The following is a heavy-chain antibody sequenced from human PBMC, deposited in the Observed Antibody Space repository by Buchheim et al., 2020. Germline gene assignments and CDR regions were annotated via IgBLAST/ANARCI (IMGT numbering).Heavy chain of an antibody. V-gene: IGHV3-33*01. CDR2: IWYDGSNK. CDR1: GSTFSSYG. Sequence: QVQLVESGGGVVQPGRSLRLSCAASGSTFSSYGMHWVRQAPGKGLEWVAVIWYDGSNKYYADSVKGRFTISRDNSKNTLYLQMNSLRAEDTAVYYCARELDYGYSYADYYYGMDVWGQGTT. D-gene: IGHD5-18*01. J-gene: IGHJ6*02. CDR3: ARELDYGYSYADYYYGMDV.